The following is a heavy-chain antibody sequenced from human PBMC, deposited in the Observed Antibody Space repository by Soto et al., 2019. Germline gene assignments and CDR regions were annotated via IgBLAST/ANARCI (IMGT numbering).Heavy chain of an antibody. CDR1: GGSISSGDYY. D-gene: IGHD3-9*01. V-gene: IGHV4-30-4*01. CDR3: ARVRYFDWLLTGSWFDP. Sequence: SETLSLTCTVSGGSISSGDYYWSWIRQPPGKGLEWIGYIYYSGSTYYNPSLKSRVTISVDTSKNQFSLKLSSVTAADTAVYYCARVRYFDWLLTGSWFDPWGQGTMVTVSS. J-gene: IGHJ5*02. CDR2: IYYSGST.